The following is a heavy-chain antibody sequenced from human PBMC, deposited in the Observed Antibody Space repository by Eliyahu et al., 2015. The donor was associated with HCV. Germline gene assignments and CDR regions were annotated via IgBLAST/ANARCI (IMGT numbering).Heavy chain of an antibody. CDR2: ISSSATSI. V-gene: IGHV3-48*02. CDR3: ARAYSTYNWFDP. D-gene: IGHD6-13*01. J-gene: IGHJ5*02. Sequence: EVQLVESGGGFVQPGGSLXLSCAASGFXFSTYSMNWVRQTPGKGLEWVSYISSSATSIYYADSVKGRFTISRDNAKNLLFLQMNSLRDEDTAVYYCARAYSTYNWFDPWGQGTLVTVSS. CDR1: GFXFSTYS.